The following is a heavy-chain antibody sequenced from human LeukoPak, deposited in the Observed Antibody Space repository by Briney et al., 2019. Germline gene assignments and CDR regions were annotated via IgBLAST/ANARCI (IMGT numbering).Heavy chain of an antibody. D-gene: IGHD5-18*01. Sequence: GGSLRLACAASGFTFSDYAMSWVRQAPGKGLVWVSGISGSGRSTYYADSVKGRFTISRDNSKNTLYLQMNSLRAEDTAVYYCAKAGYSYGFYYYYMDVWGKGTTVTVSS. CDR3: AKAGYSYGFYYYYMDV. J-gene: IGHJ6*03. V-gene: IGHV3-23*01. CDR2: ISGSGRST. CDR1: GFTFSDYA.